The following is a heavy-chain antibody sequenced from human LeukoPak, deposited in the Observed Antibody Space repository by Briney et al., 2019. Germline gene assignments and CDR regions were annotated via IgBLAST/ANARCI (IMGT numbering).Heavy chain of an antibody. V-gene: IGHV1-46*01. CDR1: GYTFTSYY. CDR2: INPSGGST. CDR3: ARTAGIVGAQGDFDI. Sequence: ASVKVSCKASGYTFTSYYMHWVRQAPGQGLEWMGIINPSGGSTSYAQKFQGRVTMTRDMSTSTVYMELSSLRSEDTAVYYCARTAGIVGAQGDFDIWGQGTMVTVSS. J-gene: IGHJ3*02. D-gene: IGHD1-26*01.